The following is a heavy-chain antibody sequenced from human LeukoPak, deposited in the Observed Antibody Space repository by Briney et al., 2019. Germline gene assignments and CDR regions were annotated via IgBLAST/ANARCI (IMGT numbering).Heavy chain of an antibody. CDR2: ISWDGGST. V-gene: IGHV3-43*01. CDR3: AKDPRPAANYFYYYMDV. D-gene: IGHD6-13*01. CDR1: GLTFDDYT. J-gene: IGHJ6*03. Sequence: GGSLRLSCAASGLTFDDYTMHWVRQAPGKGLEWVSLISWDGGSTYYADSVKGRFTISRDNAKNSLYLQMNSLRAEDTALYYCAKDPRPAANYFYYYMDVWGKGTTVTVSS.